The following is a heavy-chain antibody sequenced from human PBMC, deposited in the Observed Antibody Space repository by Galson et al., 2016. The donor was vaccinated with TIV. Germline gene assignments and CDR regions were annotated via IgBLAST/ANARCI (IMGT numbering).Heavy chain of an antibody. Sequence: SVKVSCKASGYTFIDFYMHWVRQAPGQGLEWMGRITPKTGFTNYAQDLQGRVTMTRVTSSSTVYMELSRLTFDDTAVYYCARSYSSWGNSYYLDYWGQGTPVTVSS. D-gene: IGHD4-23*01. CDR2: ITPKTGFT. J-gene: IGHJ4*02. V-gene: IGHV1-2*06. CDR3: ARSYSSWGNSYYLDY. CDR1: GYTFIDFY.